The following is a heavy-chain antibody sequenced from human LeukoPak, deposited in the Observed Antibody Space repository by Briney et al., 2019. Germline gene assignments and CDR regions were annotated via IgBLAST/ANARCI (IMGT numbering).Heavy chain of an antibody. D-gene: IGHD3-9*01. CDR1: GGSFSGYY. V-gene: IGHV4-34*01. Sequence: PSETLSLTCAVYGGSFSGYYWSWIRQPPGKGLEWIGEINHSGSTNYNPSLKSRVTISVDTSKNQFSLKLSSVTAADTAVYCCARGLYVLRYFDWLLRPNWFDPWGQGTLVTVSS. CDR3: ARGLYVLRYFDWLLRPNWFDP. J-gene: IGHJ5*02. CDR2: INHSGST.